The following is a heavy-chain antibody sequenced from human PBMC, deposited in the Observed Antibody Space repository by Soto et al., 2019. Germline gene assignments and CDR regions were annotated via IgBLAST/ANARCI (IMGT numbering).Heavy chain of an antibody. CDR1: GFTFINYA. Sequence: EVQLLESGGGLVQPGGSLRLSCAGSGFTFINYAMNWVRQAPGKGPEWVSTISGGGDAPFFADSVSGRFTISRDNSKNTVTLQMNNLGVDDTAVYFCARKVPGSTSRPDYWYFDLWGRGTLVTVSS. J-gene: IGHJ2*01. V-gene: IGHV3-23*01. CDR3: ARKVPGSTSRPDYWYFDL. CDR2: ISGGGDAP. D-gene: IGHD3-10*01.